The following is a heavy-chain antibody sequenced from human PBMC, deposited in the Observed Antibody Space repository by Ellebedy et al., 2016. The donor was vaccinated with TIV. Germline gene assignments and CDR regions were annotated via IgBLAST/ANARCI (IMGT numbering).Heavy chain of an antibody. V-gene: IGHV3-33*01. CDR2: IWYDAFNK. CDR3: AREQAPYYDILTDSFDY. CDR1: GFTFSSYG. Sequence: PGGSLRLSCEASGFTFSSYGMHWVRPAPGKGLEWVAVIWYDAFNKYYADSVKGRFTIYRDNSTNTLYLQMDGLRAEDTAVYYCAREQAPYYDILTDSFDYWGQGSLVTVSS. D-gene: IGHD3-9*01. J-gene: IGHJ4*02.